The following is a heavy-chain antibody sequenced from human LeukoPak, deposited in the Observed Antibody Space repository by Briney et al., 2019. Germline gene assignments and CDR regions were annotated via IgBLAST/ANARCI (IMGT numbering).Heavy chain of an antibody. V-gene: IGHV2-5*02. D-gene: IGHD4-17*01. CDR1: GFSLSTSGVG. CDR2: IYWDDDK. Sequence: SGPTLVNPTQTLTLTCTFSGFSLSTSGVGVGWIRQPPGKALEWLALIYWDDDKRYSPSQKSRLTITKDTSKNQVVLTMTNMDPVDTATYYCAHRPRPLNDYGDYDYFDYWGQGTLVTVSS. CDR3: AHRPRPLNDYGDYDYFDY. J-gene: IGHJ4*02.